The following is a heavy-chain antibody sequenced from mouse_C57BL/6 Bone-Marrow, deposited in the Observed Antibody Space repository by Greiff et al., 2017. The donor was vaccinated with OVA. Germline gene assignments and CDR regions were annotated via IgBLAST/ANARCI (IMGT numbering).Heavy chain of an antibody. CDR3: ARRGYYYGSSYWYFDV. D-gene: IGHD1-1*01. CDR2: IHPNSGST. J-gene: IGHJ1*03. CDR1: GYTFTSYW. V-gene: IGHV1-64*01. Sequence: VQLQQSGAELVKPGASVKLSCKASGYTFTSYWMHWVKQRPGQGLEWIGMIHPNSGSTNYNEKFKSKATLTVDKSSSTAYMQLSSLTSEDSAVYYCARRGYYYGSSYWYFDVWGTGTTVTVSS.